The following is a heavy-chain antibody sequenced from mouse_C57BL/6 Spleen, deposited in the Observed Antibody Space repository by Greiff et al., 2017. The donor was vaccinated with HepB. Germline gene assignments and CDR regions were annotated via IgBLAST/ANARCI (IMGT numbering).Heavy chain of an antibody. D-gene: IGHD4-1*01. Sequence: VQLQQPGAELVMPGASVKLSCKASGYTFTSYWMHWVKQRPGQGLEWIGEIDPSDSYTNYNQKFKGKSTLTVDKSSSTAYMQLSSLTSEDSAVYYCARWTGTRYFDVWGTGTTVTASS. CDR3: ARWTGTRYFDV. J-gene: IGHJ1*03. V-gene: IGHV1-69*01. CDR2: IDPSDSYT. CDR1: GYTFTSYW.